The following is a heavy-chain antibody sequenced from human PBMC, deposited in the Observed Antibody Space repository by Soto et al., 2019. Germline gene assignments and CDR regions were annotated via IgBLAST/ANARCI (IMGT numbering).Heavy chain of an antibody. Sequence: QVQLQESGPGPVKPSQTLSLTCTVSGDSVTSNSYYWSWIRHHPGKGLEWIGYIYYRGITQYNPSLKSRVSMSVDTSKNQFSLRLSSVTAADTAVYYCARALGSSPLSFWGQGTQVTVSS. CDR2: IYYRGIT. D-gene: IGHD3-10*01. CDR1: GDSVTSNSYY. J-gene: IGHJ4*02. V-gene: IGHV4-31*03. CDR3: ARALGSSPLSF.